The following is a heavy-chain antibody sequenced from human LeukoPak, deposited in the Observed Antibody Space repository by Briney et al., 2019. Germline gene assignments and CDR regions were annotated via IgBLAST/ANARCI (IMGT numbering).Heavy chain of an antibody. CDR1: GFTFSSYS. CDR2: ISSSSSTI. V-gene: IGHV3-48*01. Sequence: GSLRLSCAASGFTFSSYSMNWVRQAPGKGLEWVSYISSSSSTIYYADSVKGRFTISRDNAKNSLYLQMNSLRAEDTAVYYCVSEAIAAAGDYWGQGTLVTVSS. J-gene: IGHJ4*02. D-gene: IGHD6-13*01. CDR3: VSEAIAAAGDY.